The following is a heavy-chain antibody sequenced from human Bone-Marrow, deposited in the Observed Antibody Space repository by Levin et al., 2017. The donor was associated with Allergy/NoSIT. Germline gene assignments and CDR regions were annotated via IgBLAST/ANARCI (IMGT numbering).Heavy chain of an antibody. J-gene: IGHJ4*02. Sequence: ESGPTLVKPTQTLTLTCTFSGFSLNTNGVGVGWIRQPPGKALEWLAVIYQDDDKRYSPSLKTRLTVTKDTSRDQVLLTVTNMDPVDAGTYYCVFCQHPSRPVPGAGGFEYWGQGTLVTVSS. CDR3: VFCQHPSRPVPGAGGFEY. CDR1: GFSLNTNGVG. D-gene: IGHD6-19*01. CDR2: IYQDDDK. V-gene: IGHV2-5*04.